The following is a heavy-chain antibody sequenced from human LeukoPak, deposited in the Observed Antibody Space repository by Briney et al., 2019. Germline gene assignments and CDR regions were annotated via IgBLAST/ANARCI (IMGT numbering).Heavy chain of an antibody. D-gene: IGHD4-23*01. CDR1: GFTFDDYG. CDR2: INWNGGST. Sequence: GGSLRLSCAASGFTFDDYGMFWVRQAPGKGLEWVSGINWNGGSTGYAESVQGRFTISRDNAKNSLYLQMNSLRAEDTALYYCTRGGYSDDYWGQGTLVTVSS. J-gene: IGHJ4*02. CDR3: TRGGYSDDY. V-gene: IGHV3-20*04.